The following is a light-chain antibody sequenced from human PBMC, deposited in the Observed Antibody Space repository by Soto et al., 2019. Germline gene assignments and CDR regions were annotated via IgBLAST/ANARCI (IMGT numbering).Light chain of an antibody. J-gene: IGLJ1*01. Sequence: QSVLTQPPSVSGAPGQRVTISCTGSGSNIGAGYDVHWYQQLPGTAPKLLIFANINRPSGVPDRFSGSKSGTSASLAITGLRAEDEADHYCQSYDSSMSGYVFGTGTKVTVL. CDR3: QSYDSSMSGYV. V-gene: IGLV1-40*01. CDR1: GSNIGAGYD. CDR2: ANI.